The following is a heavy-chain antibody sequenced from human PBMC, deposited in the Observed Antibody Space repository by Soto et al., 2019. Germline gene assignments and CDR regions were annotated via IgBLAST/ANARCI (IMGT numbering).Heavy chain of an antibody. CDR3: AKVIGPHDAFDI. CDR1: GFTFSSYA. V-gene: IGHV3-23*01. Sequence: GGSLRLSCAASGFTFSSYAISWVRQAPGKGLEWVSAISGSGGSTYYADSVKGRFTISRDNSKNTLYLQMNSLRAEDTAVYYCAKVIGPHDAFDIWGQGTMVTVS. D-gene: IGHD1-26*01. J-gene: IGHJ3*02. CDR2: ISGSGGST.